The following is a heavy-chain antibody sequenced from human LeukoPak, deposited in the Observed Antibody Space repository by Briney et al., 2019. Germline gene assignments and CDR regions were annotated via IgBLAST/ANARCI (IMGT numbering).Heavy chain of an antibody. CDR3: ARIAARSIDY. Sequence: SETLSLTCAVYGGSFSGYYWSWIRQPPGKGLEWIGEINHSGSTNYNPSLKSRVTISVDTSKNQFSLKLSSVTAADTAVYYCARIAARSIDYWGQGTLVTVSS. CDR2: INHSGST. V-gene: IGHV4-34*01. D-gene: IGHD6-6*01. J-gene: IGHJ4*02. CDR1: GGSFSGYY.